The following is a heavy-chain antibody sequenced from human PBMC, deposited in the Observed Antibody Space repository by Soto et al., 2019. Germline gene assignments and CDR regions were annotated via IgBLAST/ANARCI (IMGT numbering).Heavy chain of an antibody. CDR1: GFIFISYT. D-gene: IGHD1-26*01. CDR2: ITYDGSNQ. CDR3: ARAPSGSYPEFDY. J-gene: IGHJ4*02. V-gene: IGHV3-30-3*01. Sequence: GWSLRLSCASSGFIFISYTMHWVRQAPGKGLEWVGAITYDGSNQYYADSVKGRFTISRDNSRNMLFLQMNSLRPDDTAVYYCARAPSGSYPEFDYWGQGTLVTVSS.